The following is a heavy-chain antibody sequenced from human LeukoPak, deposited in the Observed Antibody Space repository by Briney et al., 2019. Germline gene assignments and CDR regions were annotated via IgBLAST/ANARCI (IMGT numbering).Heavy chain of an antibody. CDR2: IYYSGST. Sequence: SETLSLTCTVSGGSISSYYWSWIRQPPGKGLEWIGYIYYSGSTNYNPSLKSRVTISVDTSKNQFSLKLSSVTAADTAVYYCARAGGWRDPKTTVTYFDYWGQGTLVTVSS. D-gene: IGHD4-17*01. V-gene: IGHV4-59*01. CDR1: GGSISSYY. CDR3: ARAGGWRDPKTTVTYFDY. J-gene: IGHJ4*02.